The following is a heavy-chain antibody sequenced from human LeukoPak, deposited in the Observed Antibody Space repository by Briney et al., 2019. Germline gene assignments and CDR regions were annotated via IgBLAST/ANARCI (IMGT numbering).Heavy chain of an antibody. J-gene: IGHJ4*02. D-gene: IGHD3-10*01. Sequence: PGGSLRLSCSASGFTFSSYAMHWVRQAPGKGLEYVSAISSSGGSTYYADSVKGRFTISRDNSKNTLYLQMSSLRAEDTAVYYCVKARLLWFGEFSFDYWGQGTLVTVSS. CDR2: ISSSGGST. CDR1: GFTFSSYA. V-gene: IGHV3-64D*09. CDR3: VKARLLWFGEFSFDY.